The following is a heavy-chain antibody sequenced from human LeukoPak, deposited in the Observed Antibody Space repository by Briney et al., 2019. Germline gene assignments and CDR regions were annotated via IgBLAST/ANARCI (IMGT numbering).Heavy chain of an antibody. Sequence: SETLSLTCAVYGGSFSGYYWSWIRQPPGKGLEWIGEINHSGSTNYNPSLKSRVTISVDTSKNQFSLKLSSVTAADTAVYYCARGRHPIVGAPFDYWGQGTLVTVSS. D-gene: IGHD1-26*01. CDR3: ARGRHPIVGAPFDY. J-gene: IGHJ4*02. V-gene: IGHV4-34*01. CDR2: INHSGST. CDR1: GGSFSGYY.